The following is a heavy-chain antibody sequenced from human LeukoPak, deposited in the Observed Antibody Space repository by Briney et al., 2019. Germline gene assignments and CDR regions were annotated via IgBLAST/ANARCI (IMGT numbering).Heavy chain of an antibody. J-gene: IGHJ4*02. CDR1: GFTSSSYA. CDR2: ISYDGSNK. CDR3: ARGGYSYGFDY. V-gene: IGHV3-30-3*01. D-gene: IGHD5-18*01. Sequence: GGSLRLSCAASGFTSSSYAMHRVRQAPGKGLEWVAVISYDGSNKYYADSVKGRFTISRDNSKNTLYLQMNSLRAEDTAVYYCARGGYSYGFDYWGQGTPVTVSS.